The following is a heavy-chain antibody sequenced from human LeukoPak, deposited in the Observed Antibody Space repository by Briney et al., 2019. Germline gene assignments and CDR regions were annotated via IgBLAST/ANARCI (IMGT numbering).Heavy chain of an antibody. CDR1: GGSISSSSYY. D-gene: IGHD3-16*01. CDR2: IYYSGST. Sequence: PSETLSLTCTVSGGSISSSSYYWGWLRQPPGKGLEWIGYIYYSGSTNYNPSLKSRVTISVDTSKNQFSLKLSSVTAADTAVYYCAREGSESVEGGFDPWGQGTLVTVSS. V-gene: IGHV4-61*05. CDR3: AREGSESVEGGFDP. J-gene: IGHJ5*02.